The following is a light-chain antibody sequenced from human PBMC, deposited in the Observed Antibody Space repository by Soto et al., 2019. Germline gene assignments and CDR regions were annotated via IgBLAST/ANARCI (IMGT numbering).Light chain of an antibody. CDR2: ATS. Sequence: EIVLTQSPDTLSLSPGERATLSCRASQSVPSTLLAWYQQRPGQAPRLLIYATSNRATGIPDRFSGSGSGTDFTLTISRLEPEDFAVYYCQQYGRSPLTFGGGAKVEIK. J-gene: IGKJ4*01. CDR1: QSVPSTL. V-gene: IGKV3-20*01. CDR3: QQYGRSPLT.